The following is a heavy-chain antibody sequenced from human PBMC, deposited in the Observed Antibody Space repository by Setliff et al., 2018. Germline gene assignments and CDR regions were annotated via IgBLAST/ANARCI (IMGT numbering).Heavy chain of an antibody. CDR2: ISSTSTYI. CDR1: GFTFSTYS. D-gene: IGHD5-12*01. Sequence: GGSLRLSCAASGFTFSTYSFNWVRQAPGKGLEWDSAISSTSTYIYYADSVKGRFTISRDNSKNSLYLHMNSLRAEDTAVYYCTRARDIAPTYYYMDVWGKGTTVTVSS. V-gene: IGHV3-21*01. CDR3: TRARDIAPTYYYMDV. J-gene: IGHJ6*03.